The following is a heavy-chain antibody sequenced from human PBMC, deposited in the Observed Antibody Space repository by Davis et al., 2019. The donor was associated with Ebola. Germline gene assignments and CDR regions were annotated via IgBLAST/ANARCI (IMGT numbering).Heavy chain of an antibody. D-gene: IGHD2-2*01. CDR3: ARVPCSSTSCYFLGLFDY. J-gene: IGHJ4*02. Sequence: PGGSLRLSCTVSGGSISSYYWSWIRQPPGKGLEWIGYIYYSGSTNYNPSLKSRVTISVDTSKNQFSLKLSSVTAADTAVYYCARVPCSSTSCYFLGLFDYWGQGTLVTVSS. V-gene: IGHV4-59*01. CDR2: IYYSGST. CDR1: GGSISSYY.